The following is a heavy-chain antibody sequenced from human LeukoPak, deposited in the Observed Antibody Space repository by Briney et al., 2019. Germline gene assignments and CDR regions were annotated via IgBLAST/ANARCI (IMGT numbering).Heavy chain of an antibody. J-gene: IGHJ4*02. V-gene: IGHV3-23*01. CDR2: ISGSGGGT. D-gene: IGHD6-13*01. Sequence: PGGSLRLSCAASGFTFSSYAMSWVRQAPGKGLEWVSAISGSGGGTYYADSVKGRFTISRDNSKNTLYLQMNSLRAEDTAVYSCAKDSSSWPYYFDYWGQGTLVTVSS. CDR3: AKDSSSWPYYFDY. CDR1: GFTFSSYA.